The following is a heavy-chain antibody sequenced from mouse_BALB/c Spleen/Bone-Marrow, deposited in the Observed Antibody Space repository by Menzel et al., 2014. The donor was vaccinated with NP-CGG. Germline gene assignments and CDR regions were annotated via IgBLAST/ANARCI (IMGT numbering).Heavy chain of an antibody. D-gene: IGHD2-1*01. CDR1: GFNIKDTY. V-gene: IGHV14-3*02. J-gene: IGHJ4*01. Sequence: EVQLQQSGAGLVKPGASVKLSCTASGFNIKDTYMHWVKQSPEQGLEWIGSIGTANGNTKYDSKFQGKATITADTSHNTAYLQLSSLRSEDTAVYYCARYGNGLMDYWGQGTSVTVSS. CDR3: ARYGNGLMDY. CDR2: IGTANGNT.